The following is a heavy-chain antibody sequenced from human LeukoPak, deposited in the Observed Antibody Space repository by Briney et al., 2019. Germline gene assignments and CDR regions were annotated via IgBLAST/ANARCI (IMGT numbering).Heavy chain of an antibody. J-gene: IGHJ2*01. CDR1: GGSIVSYY. Sequence: SETLSLTCTVSGGSIVSYYWSWIRQPPGKGLEWIGYIYYTGSTNYNPSLKSRVTISVDTSKNQFSLKLSSVTAADTAVYYCARYLAAGYFDLWGRGTLVTVSS. D-gene: IGHD6-25*01. CDR3: ARYLAAGYFDL. V-gene: IGHV4-59*08. CDR2: IYYTGST.